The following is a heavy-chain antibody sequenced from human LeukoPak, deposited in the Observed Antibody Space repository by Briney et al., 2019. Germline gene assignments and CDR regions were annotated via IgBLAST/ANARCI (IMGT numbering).Heavy chain of an antibody. J-gene: IGHJ4*02. D-gene: IGHD3-22*01. CDR1: SFTFTNAW. Sequence: GGSLRLSCAASSFTFTNAWMTWVRQAPGKGLEWVGRIKSKTDAGTTDYAAPAKGRFTISRDDSKNTLYLQMNSLKTEDTAVYYCTTWGLSSGYTHDHWGQGTLVTVSS. V-gene: IGHV3-15*01. CDR2: IKSKTDAGTT. CDR3: TTWGLSSGYTHDH.